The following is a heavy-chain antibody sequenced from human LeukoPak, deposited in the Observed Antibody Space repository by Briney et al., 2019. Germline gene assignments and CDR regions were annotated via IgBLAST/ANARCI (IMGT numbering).Heavy chain of an antibody. J-gene: IGHJ4*02. Sequence: KPGGSLRLSCAASGFTFSDYYMSWIRQAPGKGLEWVSYISSSGSTIYYSDSVKGRFTISRDNAKNSLYLQMNSLRAEDTAVYYCARDKMVYAIVFDYWGQGTLVTVSS. CDR3: ARDKMVYAIVFDY. CDR2: ISSSGSTI. CDR1: GFTFSDYY. D-gene: IGHD2-8*01. V-gene: IGHV3-11*04.